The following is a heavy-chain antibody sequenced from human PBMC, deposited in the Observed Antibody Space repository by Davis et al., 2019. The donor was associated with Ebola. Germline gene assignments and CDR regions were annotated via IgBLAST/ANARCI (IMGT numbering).Heavy chain of an antibody. J-gene: IGHJ2*01. D-gene: IGHD3-22*01. CDR3: AREDYYDSSGVMADWYFDL. V-gene: IGHV1-3*01. CDR1: GYTFTSYA. CDR2: INAGNGNT. Sequence: ASVKVSCKASGYTFTSYAMHWVRQAPGQRLEWMGWINAGNGNTKYSQKFQGRVTITRDTSASTAYMELSSLRSEDTAVYYCAREDYYDSSGVMADWYFDLWGRGTLVTVSS.